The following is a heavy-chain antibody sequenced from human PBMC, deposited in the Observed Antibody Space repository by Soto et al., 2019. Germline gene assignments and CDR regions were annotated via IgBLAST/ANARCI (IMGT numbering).Heavy chain of an antibody. Sequence: PGESLKISCAASGFTFSSYWMSWVRQAPGKGLEWVANIKQDGSEKYYVDSVKGRFTISRDNAKNSLYLRMNSLRAEDTAVYYCARFNYGWFDPWGQGTLVTVSS. V-gene: IGHV3-7*03. CDR2: IKQDGSEK. CDR3: ARFNYGWFDP. J-gene: IGHJ5*02. D-gene: IGHD4-17*01. CDR1: GFTFSSYW.